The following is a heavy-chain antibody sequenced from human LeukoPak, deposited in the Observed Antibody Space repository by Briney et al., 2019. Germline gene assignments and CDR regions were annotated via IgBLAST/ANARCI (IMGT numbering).Heavy chain of an antibody. Sequence: SETLSLTCTVSGGSISSYYWSWIRQPPGKGLEWIGYIYYSGSTNYNPSLKSRVTISVDTSKNQFSLKLSSVTAADTAVYYCAREYGSGSYYQRTGAFDIWAKGQWSPSLQ. J-gene: IGHJ3*02. V-gene: IGHV4-59*12. CDR3: AREYGSGSYYQRTGAFDI. CDR2: IYYSGST. CDR1: GGSISSYY. D-gene: IGHD3-10*01.